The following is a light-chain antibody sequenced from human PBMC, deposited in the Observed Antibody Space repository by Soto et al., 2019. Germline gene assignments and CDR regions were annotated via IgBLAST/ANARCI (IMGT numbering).Light chain of an antibody. J-gene: IGLJ1*01. Sequence: QSVLTQPASVSGCPGQSITISCTGTSSDVGGYNYVPWYQQHPGKAPKLMIYEVSNRPSGISNRFSGSKSGNTASLTISGLQAEDETDYYCSSYTSSSTYVFGTGTKVTAL. V-gene: IGLV2-14*01. CDR3: SSYTSSSTYV. CDR1: SSDVGGYNY. CDR2: EVS.